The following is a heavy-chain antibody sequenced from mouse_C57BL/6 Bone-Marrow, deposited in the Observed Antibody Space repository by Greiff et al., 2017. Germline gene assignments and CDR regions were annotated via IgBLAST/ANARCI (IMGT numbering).Heavy chain of an antibody. CDR3: ARTDYYGSSYIFDY. D-gene: IGHD1-1*01. CDR1: GYTFTGYW. Sequence: VKLMQSGAELMKPGASVKLSCKATGYTFTGYWIEWVKQRPGHGLEWIGEILPGSGSTTHNEKFRGKATFTADTSSNTAYMQLSSLTTEDSAIYYCARTDYYGSSYIFDYWGQGTTLKVSS. J-gene: IGHJ2*01. V-gene: IGHV1-9*01. CDR2: ILPGSGST.